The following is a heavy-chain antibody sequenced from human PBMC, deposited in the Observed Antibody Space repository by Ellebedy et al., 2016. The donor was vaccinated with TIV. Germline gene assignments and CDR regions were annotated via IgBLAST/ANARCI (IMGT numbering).Heavy chain of an antibody. CDR1: YATFSDYS. V-gene: IGHV3-7*01. D-gene: IGHD4-23*01. J-gene: IGHJ5*02. CDR2: IKQDASEK. CDR3: VRTYGGNSGAFGWFDP. Sequence: GGSLRLXXVDSYATFSDYSMSWVRQAPGKGLEWVANIKQDASEKSYVDSVKGRFTISRDNARDSLYLQMNSLRVEDTAVYYCVRTYGGNSGAFGWFDPWGQGALVTVSS.